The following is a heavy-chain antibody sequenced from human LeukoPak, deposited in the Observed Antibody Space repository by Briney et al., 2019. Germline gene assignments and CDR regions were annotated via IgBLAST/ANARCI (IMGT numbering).Heavy chain of an antibody. V-gene: IGHV4-39*07. Sequence: PSETLSLTCIVSVGSISSNSYYWGWIRQSPGKGLEWIGSFYYSGSIFDNRYLRSRVTISIDMSNNQFLLKLTSVTAADTAVYYCASGTTVTNCAYWGQGTLVTVSS. CDR3: ASGTTVTNCAY. CDR2: FYYSGSI. CDR1: VGSISSNSYY. J-gene: IGHJ4*02. D-gene: IGHD4-17*01.